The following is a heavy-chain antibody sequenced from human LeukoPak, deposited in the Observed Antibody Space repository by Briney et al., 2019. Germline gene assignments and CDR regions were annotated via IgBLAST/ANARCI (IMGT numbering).Heavy chain of an antibody. CDR1: GGTFSSYA. CDR2: IIPIFGTA. V-gene: IGHV1-69*13. CDR3: ARVPTDYGGNSRVDYYYYMDV. Sequence: PVASVKVSCKASGGTFSSYAISWVRQAPGQGLEWMGGIIPIFGTANYAQKFQGRVTITADESTSTAYMELSSLRSEDTAVYYCARVPTDYGGNSRVDYYYYMDVWGKGTTVTVSS. D-gene: IGHD4-23*01. J-gene: IGHJ6*03.